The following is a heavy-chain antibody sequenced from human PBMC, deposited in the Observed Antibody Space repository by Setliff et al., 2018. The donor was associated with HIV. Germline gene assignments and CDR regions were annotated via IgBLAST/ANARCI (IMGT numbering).Heavy chain of an antibody. D-gene: IGHD6-25*01. Sequence: PGESLKISCHLSGYSFVYFWIGLVRQMPRKGLGWVGFIYPGDSDSRYSPSFRGQVTISADKSTTTAYLDLASMKASDTAMYYCVRYIVAAAGYLDHWGQGTLVTVSS. CDR2: IYPGDSDS. CDR3: VRYIVAAAGYLDH. J-gene: IGHJ4*02. CDR1: GYSFVYFW. V-gene: IGHV5-51*01.